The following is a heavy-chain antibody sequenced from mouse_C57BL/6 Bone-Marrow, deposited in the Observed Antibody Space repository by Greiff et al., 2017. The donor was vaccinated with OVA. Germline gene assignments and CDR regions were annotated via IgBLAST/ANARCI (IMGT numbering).Heavy chain of an antibody. D-gene: IGHD1-1*01. CDR2: IDPEDGDT. Sequence: VQLQQSGAELVRPGASVKLSCTASGFNIKDYYMHWVKQRPEQGLEWIGRIDPEDGDTEYAPKFQGKATMTADTSSNTAYLQLSSLTSEDTAVYYCTTDYGSSYWYCDVWGTGTTVTVSS. CDR1: GFNIKDYY. V-gene: IGHV14-1*01. CDR3: TTDYGSSYWYCDV. J-gene: IGHJ1*03.